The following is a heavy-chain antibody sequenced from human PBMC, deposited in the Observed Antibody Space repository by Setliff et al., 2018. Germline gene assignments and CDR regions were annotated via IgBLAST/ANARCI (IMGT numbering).Heavy chain of an antibody. V-gene: IGHV1-18*01. CDR1: GYNFKTYA. Sequence: ASVKVSCKASGYNFKTYAISWVRQAPEQGLEWMGFISLYDGHTNYAQNFQGRLTVTTDTSTSTAYMELSSLRFDDTAVYYCARDSGSGFLDYWGQGTLVTVSS. D-gene: IGHD3-10*01. CDR2: ISLYDGHT. CDR3: ARDSGSGFLDY. J-gene: IGHJ4*02.